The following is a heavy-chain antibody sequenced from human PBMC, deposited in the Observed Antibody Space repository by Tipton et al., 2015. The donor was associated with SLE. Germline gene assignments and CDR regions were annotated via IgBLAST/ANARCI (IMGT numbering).Heavy chain of an antibody. D-gene: IGHD1-1*01. J-gene: IGHJ4*02. Sequence: RSLRLSCAASGFTFSNYAMQWVRQAPGKGLEWVAVIWYDGSNQYYGDTVKGRFTISRDNSKNILFLQMNSLRAEDTAVYFCAREESSHWYIDDWGQGTVVTVSS. CDR2: IWYDGSNQ. CDR3: AREESSHWYIDD. CDR1: GFTFSNYA. V-gene: IGHV3-33*01.